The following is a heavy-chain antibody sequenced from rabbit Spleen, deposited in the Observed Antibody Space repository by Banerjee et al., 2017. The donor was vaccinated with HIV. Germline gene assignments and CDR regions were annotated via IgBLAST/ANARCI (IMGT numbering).Heavy chain of an antibody. Sequence: QEQLEESGGDLVKPEGSLTLTCTASGFTISSSYWICWVRQAPGKGLEWIACIYAGSSGSTYSAIWAKGRFTISKTSSTTVTLQMTSLTAADTATYFCARDTGTSFSTYGMDLWGPGTLVTVS. D-gene: IGHD8-1*01. CDR1: GFTISSSYW. CDR3: ARDTGTSFSTYGMDL. V-gene: IGHV1S45*01. CDR2: IYAGSSGST. J-gene: IGHJ6*01.